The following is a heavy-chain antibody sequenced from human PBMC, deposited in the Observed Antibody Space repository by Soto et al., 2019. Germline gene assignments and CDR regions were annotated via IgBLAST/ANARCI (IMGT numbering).Heavy chain of an antibody. CDR2: IFSSGST. D-gene: IGHD2-21*02. V-gene: IGHV4-4*07. CDR1: GDSINNYS. CDR3: ARDQGVVVTADNWFDL. Sequence: SETLSLTCTVSGDSINNYSCVWIRKPAGKGLEWIGRIFSSGSTNYNPSLKGRITMSLDKSKNQFSLKLNSATATDTAVYFCARDQGVVVTADNWFDLWGQGILVTVSS. J-gene: IGHJ5*01.